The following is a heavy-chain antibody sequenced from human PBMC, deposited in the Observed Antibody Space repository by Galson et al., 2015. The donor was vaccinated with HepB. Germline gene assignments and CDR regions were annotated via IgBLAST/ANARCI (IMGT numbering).Heavy chain of an antibody. CDR1: GFTFSSYS. CDR2: ISSSSSYI. V-gene: IGHV3-21*01. CDR3: ARTPIAAAGTWYYFDY. Sequence: SLRLSCAASGFTFSSYSMNWVRQAPGKGLEWVSSISSSSSYIYYADSVKGRFTISRDNAKNSLYLQMNSLRAEDTAVYYCARTPIAAAGTWYYFDYWGQGTLVTVSS. J-gene: IGHJ4*02. D-gene: IGHD6-13*01.